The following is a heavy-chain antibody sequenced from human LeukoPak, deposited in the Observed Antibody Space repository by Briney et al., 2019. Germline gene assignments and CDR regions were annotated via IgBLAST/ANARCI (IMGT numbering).Heavy chain of an antibody. CDR2: INPSGGST. Sequence: ASVKVSCKASGYTFTSYYMHWVRQAPGQGLEWMGIINPSGGSTSYAQKFQGRVTMTRDTSTSTVYMELSSLRSEDTAVYYCARARRGIVVVPAARFDYWGQGTLVTVSP. CDR1: GYTFTSYY. J-gene: IGHJ4*02. D-gene: IGHD2-2*01. V-gene: IGHV1-46*01. CDR3: ARARRGIVVVPAARFDY.